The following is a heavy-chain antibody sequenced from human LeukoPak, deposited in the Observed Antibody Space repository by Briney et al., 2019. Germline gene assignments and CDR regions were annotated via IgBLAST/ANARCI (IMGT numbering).Heavy chain of an antibody. D-gene: IGHD1-1*01. CDR1: GFTFSTYG. Sequence: GGSLRLSCAASGFTFSTYGMHWVRQAPGKGPEWVTYIRYDGSNKYYADSVKGRFTISRDNSKNTLYLQMNSLRAEDTAVYYCARDKSPYKEIRVAPIGTILDHWGQGTLVTASS. CDR2: IRYDGSNK. J-gene: IGHJ4*02. V-gene: IGHV3-30*02. CDR3: ARDKSPYKEIRVAPIGTILDH.